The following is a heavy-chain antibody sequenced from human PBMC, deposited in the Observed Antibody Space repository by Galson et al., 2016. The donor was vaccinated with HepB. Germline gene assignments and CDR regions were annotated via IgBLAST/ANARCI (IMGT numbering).Heavy chain of an antibody. V-gene: IGHV3-23*01. J-gene: IGHJ3*02. Sequence: SLRLSCAASGFTFRDYAMTWVRQAPGKGLEWVSLISGSGGNTYYADSVKSRFAISRGNSKDTLVLQMSSLIAEDTAMYYCARARGFYDAFNIWGQGTMVSVSA. CDR3: ARARGFYDAFNI. CDR1: GFTFRDYA. CDR2: ISGSGGNT. D-gene: IGHD3-3*01.